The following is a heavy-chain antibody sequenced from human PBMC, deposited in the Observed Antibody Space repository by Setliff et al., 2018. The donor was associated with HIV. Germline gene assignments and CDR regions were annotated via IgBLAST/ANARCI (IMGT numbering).Heavy chain of an antibody. Sequence: GASVKVSCKASGYTFTSYAMNWVRQAPGQGLEWMGWINTNTGNPTYAQGFTGRFVFSLDTSVSTAYLQISSLKAEDTAVYFCAGDLKRPNSNFWGGYPIPFDSWGQGTLVTVSS. V-gene: IGHV7-4-1*02. CDR3: AGDLKRPNSNFWGGYPIPFDS. CDR2: INTNTGNP. J-gene: IGHJ4*02. CDR1: GYTFTSYA. D-gene: IGHD3-3*01.